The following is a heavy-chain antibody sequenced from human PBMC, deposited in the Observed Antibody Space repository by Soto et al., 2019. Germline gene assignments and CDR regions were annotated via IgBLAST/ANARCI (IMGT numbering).Heavy chain of an antibody. V-gene: IGHV3-30*18. D-gene: IGHD5-12*01. J-gene: IGHJ6*02. Sequence: QVQLVESGGGVVQPGRSLRLSCAASGFTFSNYGMHWVRQAPGKGLEWVAVISYDGSKKYYADSVKGRFTISRDPSKNTLYLQMNSLRAEDTAIYYCAKELHSGYGDYCYGMDVWGQGTTVTVSS. CDR1: GFTFSNYG. CDR2: ISYDGSKK. CDR3: AKELHSGYGDYCYGMDV.